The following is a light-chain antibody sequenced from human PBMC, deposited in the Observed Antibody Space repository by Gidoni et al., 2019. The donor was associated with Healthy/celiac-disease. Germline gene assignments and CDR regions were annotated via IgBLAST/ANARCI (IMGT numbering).Light chain of an antibody. CDR2: AAS. Sequence: EIVLTQSPATLSLSPGDRATLSCRARQSVSSYFAWFQQKPGQAPRLLIYAASNRATGIPARFSGSGSGTDFTLSISSLEPEDFAVYYCQQRSNWPPLTFGGGTKVDIK. V-gene: IGKV3-11*01. CDR1: QSVSSY. CDR3: QQRSNWPPLT. J-gene: IGKJ4*01.